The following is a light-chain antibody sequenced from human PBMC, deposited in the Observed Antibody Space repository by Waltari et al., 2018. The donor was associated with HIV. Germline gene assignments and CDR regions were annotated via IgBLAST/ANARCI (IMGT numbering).Light chain of an antibody. CDR1: QTVTSNY. Sequence: EIVLTQSPRTLSLSPGERATPSCRASQTVTSNYLAWYQVKPGQAPRLLIYGASIRATGVPDRFSGSGSGTDFTLTIGRLEPEDFAVYYCHQYGTSPQTFGQGSKVEIK. CDR3: HQYGTSPQT. V-gene: IGKV3-20*01. CDR2: GAS. J-gene: IGKJ2*01.